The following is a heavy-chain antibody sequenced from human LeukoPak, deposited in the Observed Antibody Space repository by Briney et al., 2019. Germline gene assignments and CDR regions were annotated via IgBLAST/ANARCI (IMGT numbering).Heavy chain of an antibody. V-gene: IGHV4-59*01. CDR1: GGSFSGYY. CDR2: IYYSGST. Sequence: PSETLSLTCAVYGGSFSGYYWSWIRQPPGKGLEWIGYIYYSGSTNYNPSLKSRVTISVDTSKNQFSLRLSSVTAADTAVYYCARSLGDVDYWGQGTLVTVSS. J-gene: IGHJ4*02. D-gene: IGHD5-24*01. CDR3: ARSLGDVDY.